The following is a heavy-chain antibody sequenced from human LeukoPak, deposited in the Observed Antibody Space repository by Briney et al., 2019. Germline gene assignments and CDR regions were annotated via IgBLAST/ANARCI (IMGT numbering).Heavy chain of an antibody. Sequence: PGGSLRLSCAASGFTFSRYAMSWVRQAPGKGLEWVSAISGSGGSTYYADSVKGRFTISRDNSKNTLYLQMNSLRAEDTAVYYCAKDGGIVATIPYFDYWGKGTLVTVSS. D-gene: IGHD5-12*01. CDR1: GFTFSRYA. V-gene: IGHV3-23*01. J-gene: IGHJ4*02. CDR2: ISGSGGST. CDR3: AKDGGIVATIPYFDY.